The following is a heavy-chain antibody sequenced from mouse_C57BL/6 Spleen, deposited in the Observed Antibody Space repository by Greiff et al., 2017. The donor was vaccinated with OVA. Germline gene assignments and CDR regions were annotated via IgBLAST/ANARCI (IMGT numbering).Heavy chain of an antibody. V-gene: IGHV1-82*01. CDR2: IYPGDGDT. CDR3: ARSGYYGSSLDY. J-gene: IGHJ2*01. Sequence: QVQLQQSGPELVKPGASVKISCKASGYAFSSSWMNWVKQRPGKGLEWIGRIYPGDGDTNYNGKFKGKATLTADKSSSTAYMQLSSLTSEDSAVYICARSGYYGSSLDYWGQGTTLTVSS. CDR1: GYAFSSSW. D-gene: IGHD1-1*01.